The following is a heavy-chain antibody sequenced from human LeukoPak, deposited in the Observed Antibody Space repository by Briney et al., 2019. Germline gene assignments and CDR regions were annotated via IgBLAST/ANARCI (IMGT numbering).Heavy chain of an antibody. V-gene: IGHV4-59*01. CDR3: ASYAAEPFRFDY. CDR2: IYYSGST. J-gene: IGHJ4*02. Sequence: SETLSLTCTVSGGSISSYYWSWIRQPPGKGLEWIGYIYYSGSTNYTPSLKSRVTISVDTSKNQFSLKLSSVTAADTAVYYCASYAAEPFRFDYWGQGTLVTVSS. CDR1: GGSISSYY. D-gene: IGHD1-14*01.